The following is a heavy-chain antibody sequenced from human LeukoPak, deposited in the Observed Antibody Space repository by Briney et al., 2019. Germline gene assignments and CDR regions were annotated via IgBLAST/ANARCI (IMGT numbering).Heavy chain of an antibody. V-gene: IGHV3-11*04. J-gene: IGHJ4*02. D-gene: IGHD2-2*01. CDR2: ISSSGSTI. CDR1: GFTFSDYY. Sequence: NPGGSLRLSCAASGFTFSDYYMSWIRQAPGKGLEWVSIISSSGSTIYYADSVKGRFTISRDNAKNSLYLQMNSLRAEDTAVYYCARDLSIVVAPFDYWGQGTLVTVSS. CDR3: ARDLSIVVAPFDY.